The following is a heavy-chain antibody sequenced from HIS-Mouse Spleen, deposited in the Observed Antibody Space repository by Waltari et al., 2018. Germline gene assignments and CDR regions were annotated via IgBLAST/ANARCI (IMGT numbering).Heavy chain of an antibody. Sequence: EVQLVQSGGGLVKPGGSLSLSCAASGFTFGRYGMNWVRQAPRKGLGCGSSISGSSSYRYYADSGKGRFTISRDNAKNSLYLQMNSLRAEDTAVYYCARRLLTGDAFDIWGQGTMVTVSS. CDR1: GFTFGRYG. D-gene: IGHD7-27*01. CDR3: ARRLLTGDAFDI. CDR2: ISGSSSYR. V-gene: IGHV3-21*01. J-gene: IGHJ3*02.